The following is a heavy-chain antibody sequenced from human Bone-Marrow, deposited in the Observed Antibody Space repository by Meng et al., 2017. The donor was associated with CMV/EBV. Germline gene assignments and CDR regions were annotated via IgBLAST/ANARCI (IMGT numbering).Heavy chain of an antibody. J-gene: IGHJ4*02. CDR1: GGSISGFY. D-gene: IGHD6-19*01. CDR2: IHYSGST. CDR3: ARSSSPLAGAPEF. Sequence: QVQLQESGPGLVKPSETLSLTCTVSGGSISGFYWNWIRQPPGKGLEWIGYIHYSGSTNYNPSLKSRVTISVDTSKNQFSLKLSSVAAADTAVFYCARSSSPLAGAPEFWGQGTLVTVSS. V-gene: IGHV4-59*01.